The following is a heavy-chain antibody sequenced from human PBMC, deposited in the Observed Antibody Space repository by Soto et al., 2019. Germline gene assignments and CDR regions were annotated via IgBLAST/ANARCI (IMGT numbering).Heavy chain of an antibody. D-gene: IGHD6-6*01. J-gene: IGHJ6*02. V-gene: IGHV1-2*02. Sequence: QVQLVQSGAEEKKPGASVKVSCKASGYTFTGYYIHWVRKAPGQGLEWMGWNNPNSGGTNYAQKFQGRVTMTRDTFISTAYMDLSRLRSDDTAVYYCAREAPTYSSSAEGGGLDVWGQGTTVTVSS. CDR3: AREAPTYSSSAEGGGLDV. CDR1: GYTFTGYY. CDR2: NNPNSGGT.